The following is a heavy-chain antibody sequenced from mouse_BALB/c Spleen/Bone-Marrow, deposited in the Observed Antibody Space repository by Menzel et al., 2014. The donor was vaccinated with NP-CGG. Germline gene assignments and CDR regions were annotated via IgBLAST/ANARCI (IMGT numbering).Heavy chain of an antibody. CDR1: GFNIKDTY. D-gene: IGHD1-1*01. CDR3: AYGSSYDYFDY. CDR2: IDPANGNT. V-gene: IGHV14-3*02. Sequence: VQLKESGAELVKPGASVKLSCTASGFNIKDTYMHWVKRRPEQGLEWIGRIDPANGNTKYDPKFQGKATITAVTSSNTAYLQLSSLTSEDTAVYYCAYGSSYDYFDYWGQGTTLTVSS. J-gene: IGHJ2*01.